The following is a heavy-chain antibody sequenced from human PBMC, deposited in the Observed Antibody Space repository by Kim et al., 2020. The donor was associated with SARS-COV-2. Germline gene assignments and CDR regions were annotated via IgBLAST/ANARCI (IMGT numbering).Heavy chain of an antibody. CDR3: AREGYYDSSGYYSHDAFDI. J-gene: IGHJ3*02. Sequence: SETLSLTCSVSGGSISSYYWSWIRQPPGKRLEWIGYIYYSGSTNYNPSLKSRVTISVDTSKKQLSLKLSSVTVADTAVYYCAREGYYDSSGYYSHDAFDIWGQGRMVTVSS. D-gene: IGHD3-22*01. V-gene: IGHV4-59*13. CDR2: IYYSGST. CDR1: GGSISSYY.